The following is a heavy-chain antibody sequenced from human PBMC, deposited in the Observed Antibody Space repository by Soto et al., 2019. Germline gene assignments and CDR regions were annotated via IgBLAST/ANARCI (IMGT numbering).Heavy chain of an antibody. J-gene: IGHJ3*02. CDR1: GFTFSSYG. CDR2: IWYDGSNK. Sequence: GGSLRLSCAASGFTFSSYGMHWVRQAPGKGLEWVAVIWYDGSNKYYADSVKGRFTISRDNSKNTLYLQMNSLRAEDTAVYYCARDAQGREYSSSWSDAFDIWGQGTMVTVSS. V-gene: IGHV3-33*01. D-gene: IGHD6-13*01. CDR3: ARDAQGREYSSSWSDAFDI.